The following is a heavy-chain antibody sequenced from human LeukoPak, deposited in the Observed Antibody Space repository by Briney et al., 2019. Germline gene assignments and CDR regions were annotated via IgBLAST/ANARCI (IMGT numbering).Heavy chain of an antibody. D-gene: IGHD2-15*01. CDR3: ARVRWDGYCSGGSCLQDY. CDR1: GYTFTSYA. CDR2: INAGNGNT. V-gene: IGHV1-3*01. Sequence: RASVKVSCKASGYTFTSYAMHWVRQPAGQRREWMGWINAGNGNTKYSQTFQGRVTITRDTCASTAYMEVSSIRSEDTAVYDCARVRWDGYCSGGSCLQDYWGQGPRVTVSS. J-gene: IGHJ4*02.